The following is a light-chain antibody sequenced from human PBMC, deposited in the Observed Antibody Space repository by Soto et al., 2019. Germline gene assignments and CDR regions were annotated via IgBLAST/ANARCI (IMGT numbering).Light chain of an antibody. CDR2: AAS. J-gene: IGKJ1*01. V-gene: IGKV1-8*01. CDR1: QGISSY. Sequence: AIRMTQSPSSFSASTGDRVTITCRASQGISSYLAWYQQKPGKAPKLLIYAASTLQSGVPSRFSGSGSGTDLTLTSSCLQAEDFATYYCQQYYSYPRTFGQGTKVEIK. CDR3: QQYYSYPRT.